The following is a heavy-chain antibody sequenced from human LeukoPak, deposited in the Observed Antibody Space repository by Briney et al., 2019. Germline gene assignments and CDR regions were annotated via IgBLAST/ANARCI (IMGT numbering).Heavy chain of an antibody. CDR2: IKPDGTTK. Sequence: GGSLRLSCAASGFPFSSYSMTWVRQAPGKGLEWVANIKPDGTTKFYVHSVKGRFTISRDNALNSLYLQMNSLRAEDTAIYYCARSIPYGTTWYGRSDYWGQGTLVTVSS. D-gene: IGHD6-13*01. CDR1: GFPFSSYS. V-gene: IGHV3-7*03. J-gene: IGHJ4*02. CDR3: ARSIPYGTTWYGRSDY.